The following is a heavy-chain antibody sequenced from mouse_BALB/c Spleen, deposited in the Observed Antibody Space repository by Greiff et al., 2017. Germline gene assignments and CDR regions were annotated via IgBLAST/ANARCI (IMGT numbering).Heavy chain of an antibody. V-gene: IGHV2-2*02. J-gene: IGHJ4*01. Sequence: QVQLKESGPGLVQPSQSLSITCTVSGFSLTSYGVHWVRQSPGKGLEWLGVIWSGGSTDYNAAFISRLSISKDNSKSQVFFKMNSLQANDTAIYYCARKEWDYDEYYAMDYWGQGTSVTVSS. CDR2: IWSGGST. D-gene: IGHD2-4*01. CDR1: GFSLTSYG. CDR3: ARKEWDYDEYYAMDY.